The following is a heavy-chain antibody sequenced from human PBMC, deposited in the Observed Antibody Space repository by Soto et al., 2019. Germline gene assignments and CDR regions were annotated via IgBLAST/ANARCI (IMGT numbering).Heavy chain of an antibody. CDR3: AREGGIVGATAADY. D-gene: IGHD1-26*01. CDR1: GGSISSGGYY. CDR2: IYYSGST. Sequence: QVQLRESGPGLVKPSQTLSLTCTVSGGSISSGGYYWSWIRQHQGKGLEWIGYIYYSGSTYYKPSLKSRFTISVDTSKNQFSLKLSSVTAADTAVSYCAREGGIVGATAADYWGQGTLVTVSS. V-gene: IGHV4-31*03. J-gene: IGHJ4*02.